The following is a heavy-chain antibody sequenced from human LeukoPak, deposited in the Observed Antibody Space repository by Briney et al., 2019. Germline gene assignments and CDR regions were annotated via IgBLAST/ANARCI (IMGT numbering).Heavy chain of an antibody. D-gene: IGHD2-15*01. CDR2: MNPNSGNT. V-gene: IGHV1-8*01. CDR1: GYTFTSYD. J-gene: IGHJ1*01. CDR3: AIGDCSGGSCYHAEYFQH. Sequence: ASVKVSCKASGYTFTSYDINWVRQATGQGLEWMGWMNPNSGNTGYAQKFQGRVTMTRNTPISTAYMELSSLRSEDTAVYYCAIGDCSGGSCYHAEYFQHWGQGTLVTVSS.